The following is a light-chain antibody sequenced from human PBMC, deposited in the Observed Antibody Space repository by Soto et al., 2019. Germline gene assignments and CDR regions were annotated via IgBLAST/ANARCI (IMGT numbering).Light chain of an antibody. Sequence: QSVLTQPPSASGTPGQRATISCCGSNSNIGSDIVNCYQLLPGAAPEVLINTTNQRPSGVPDRFSGSKSGTSASLAITGLQAEDEADYYCQSYDNSLSAYVFGTGTKVTVL. J-gene: IGLJ1*01. V-gene: IGLV1-44*01. CDR2: TTN. CDR3: QSYDNSLSAYV. CDR1: NSNIGSDI.